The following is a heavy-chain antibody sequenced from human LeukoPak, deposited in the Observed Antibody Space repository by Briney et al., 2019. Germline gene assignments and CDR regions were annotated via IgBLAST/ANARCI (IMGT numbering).Heavy chain of an antibody. Sequence: PSETLSLTCAVSGGSISSGGYSWSWIRQPPGKGLEWIGYIYYSGSTYYNPSLKSRVTISVDTSKNQFSLKLSSVTAADTAVYYCARGLSGDSSGYYYSYYYMDVWGKGTTVTVSS. CDR1: GGSISSGGYS. D-gene: IGHD3-22*01. CDR3: ARGLSGDSSGYYYSYYYMDV. V-gene: IGHV4-30-4*07. J-gene: IGHJ6*03. CDR2: IYYSGST.